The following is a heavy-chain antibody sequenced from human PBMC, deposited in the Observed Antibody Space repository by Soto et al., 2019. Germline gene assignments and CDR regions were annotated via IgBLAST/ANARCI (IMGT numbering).Heavy chain of an antibody. V-gene: IGHV3-15*01. CDR1: GCTFSNVW. CDR3: VTVLPHANSWFDY. CDR2: IKSRTEIETT. Sequence: GHLVESGGGFVKPGWSLTLSCAASGCTFSNVWLSWVRQGPGKGLEWLGRIKSRTEIETTDYASPARGRFIISRDDSKNMLYLQLNSLKSEDTGVYYCVTVLPHANSWFDYWGQGTPVTVSS. J-gene: IGHJ4*02. D-gene: IGHD2-2*01.